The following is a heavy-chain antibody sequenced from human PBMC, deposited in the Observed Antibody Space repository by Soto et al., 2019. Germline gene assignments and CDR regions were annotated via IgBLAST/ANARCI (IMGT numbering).Heavy chain of an antibody. CDR3: AKYGKCLEWSTDYYYYYMDV. D-gene: IGHD3-3*01. V-gene: IGHV3-9*01. CDR1: GFTFDDYA. CDR2: ISWNSGSI. J-gene: IGHJ6*03. Sequence: GRSLRLSCAASGFTFDDYAMHWVRQAPGKGLEWVSGISWNSGSIGCADSVKGRFTISRDNAENSLYLQMNSLRAEDTALYYCAKYGKCLEWSTDYYYYYMDVWGKGTTVTVSS.